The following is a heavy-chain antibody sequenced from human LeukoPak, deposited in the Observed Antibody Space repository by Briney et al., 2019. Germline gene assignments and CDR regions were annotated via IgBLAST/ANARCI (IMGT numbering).Heavy chain of an antibody. D-gene: IGHD3-9*01. Sequence: KPSETLTLTCTVSGGSISSYYWSWIRQPPGKGPEWIGYIYYSGSTNYNPSLKSRVTISVDTSKNQFSLKLSSVTAADTAVYYCAGGGYDILTGYYRYFDYWGQGTLVTVSS. CDR2: IYYSGST. CDR3: AGGGYDILTGYYRYFDY. CDR1: GGSISSYY. J-gene: IGHJ4*02. V-gene: IGHV4-59*01.